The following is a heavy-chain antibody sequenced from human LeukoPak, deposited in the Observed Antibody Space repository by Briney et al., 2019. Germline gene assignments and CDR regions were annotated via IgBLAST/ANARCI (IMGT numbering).Heavy chain of an antibody. V-gene: IGHV1-18*01. D-gene: IGHD3-3*01. J-gene: IGHJ6*03. CDR2: ISAYNGNT. Sequence: ASVKVSCKASGATFSSYAISWVRQAPGQGLEWMGWISAYNGNTNYAQKLQGRVTMTTDTSTGTAYMDLRNLRSDDTALYYCARDSVDRRSHPRFLEWSDYYHYYMDVWGKGTTVTVSS. CDR3: ARDSVDRRSHPRFLEWSDYYHYYMDV. CDR1: GATFSSYA.